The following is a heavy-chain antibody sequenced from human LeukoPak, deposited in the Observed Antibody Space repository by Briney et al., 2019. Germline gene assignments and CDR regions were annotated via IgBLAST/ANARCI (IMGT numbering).Heavy chain of an antibody. CDR1: GFTFSSYA. CDR2: ISGSGGST. CDR3: AKDRKWLRSNGYYGMDV. Sequence: GGSLRLSCAASGFTFSSYAMSWVHQAPGKGLEWVSAISGSGGSTYYADSVKGRFTISRDNSKNTLYLQMNSLRAEDTAVYYCAKDRKWLRSNGYYGMDVWGQGTTVTVSS. J-gene: IGHJ6*02. V-gene: IGHV3-23*01. D-gene: IGHD5-12*01.